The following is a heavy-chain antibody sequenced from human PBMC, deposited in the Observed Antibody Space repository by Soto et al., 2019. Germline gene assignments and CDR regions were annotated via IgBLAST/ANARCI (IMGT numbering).Heavy chain of an antibody. CDR3: VWCTGCSCEDWFDP. D-gene: IGHD2-15*01. CDR1: GGSISSYY. V-gene: IGHV4-59*01. Sequence: SETLSLTCTVSGGSISSYYWSWIRQPPGKGLEWIGYIYYSGSMNYNPSLKNRDNISGDTSKNQFSLELTSVTAAVTAIYYCVWCTGCSCEDWFDPWGQGTLVTVSS. J-gene: IGHJ5*02. CDR2: IYYSGSM.